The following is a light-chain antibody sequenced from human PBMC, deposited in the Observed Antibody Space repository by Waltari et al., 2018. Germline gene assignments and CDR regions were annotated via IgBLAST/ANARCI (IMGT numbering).Light chain of an antibody. Sequence: EIVLTQSPGTLSLSPGERATLSCRASQSISKYLAWYQQKPGQAPRLLIYHAASRAAGIADRVSGSGSGTDFSLTISRLEPEDFAVYYCQHYESLPVTFGQGTKVEIK. J-gene: IGKJ1*01. CDR3: QHYESLPVT. CDR2: HAA. CDR1: QSISKY. V-gene: IGKV3-20*01.